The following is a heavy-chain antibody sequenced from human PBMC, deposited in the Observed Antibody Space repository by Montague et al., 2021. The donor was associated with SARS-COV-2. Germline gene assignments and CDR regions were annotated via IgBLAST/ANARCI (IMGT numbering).Heavy chain of an antibody. CDR1: GGSISAGYY. J-gene: IGHJ6*02. CDR3: ASAIAVADTHYYYYGMDV. D-gene: IGHD6-19*01. CDR2: IYYSGST. Sequence: TLSLTCTVSGGSISAGYYRTWIRQIPGKGLEWIGYIYYSGSTYYNPXXKSRVIMSIDTSKHQFSLKVSSVTAADTATYFCASAIAVADTHYYYYGMDVWGQGTTVTVSS. V-gene: IGHV4-31*03.